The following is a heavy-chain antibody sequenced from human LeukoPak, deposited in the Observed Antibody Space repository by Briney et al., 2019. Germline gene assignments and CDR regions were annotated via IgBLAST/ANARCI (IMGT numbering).Heavy chain of an antibody. J-gene: IGHJ6*02. Sequence: PSETLSLTCTVSGGSIRSFYWSWLRQPAGKGLEWIGRIYSSGSANYNPSLRSRVTMSVDTSKNQFSLKLTSVTAADTAVYYCARERDAAAPYYGMDVWGQGTTVTVSS. CDR3: ARERDAAAPYYGMDV. CDR1: GGSIRSFY. D-gene: IGHD6-25*01. CDR2: IYSSGSA. V-gene: IGHV4-4*07.